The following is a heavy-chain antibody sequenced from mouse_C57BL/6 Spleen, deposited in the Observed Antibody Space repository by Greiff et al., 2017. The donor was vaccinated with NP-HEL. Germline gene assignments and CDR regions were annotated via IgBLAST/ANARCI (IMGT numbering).Heavy chain of an antibody. Sequence: EVKLVESGGGLVKPGGSLKLSCAASGFTFSDYGMHWVRQAPEKGLEWVAYISSGSSTIYYADTVKGRFTISRDNAKNTLFLQMTSLRSEDTAMYYCARRAFITTVVAPGVWGTGTTVTVSS. J-gene: IGHJ1*03. V-gene: IGHV5-17*01. CDR1: GFTFSDYG. D-gene: IGHD1-1*01. CDR2: ISSGSSTI. CDR3: ARRAFITTVVAPGV.